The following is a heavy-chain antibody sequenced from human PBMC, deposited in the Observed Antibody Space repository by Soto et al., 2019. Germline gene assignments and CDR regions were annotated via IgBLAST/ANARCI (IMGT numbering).Heavy chain of an antibody. CDR2: IYYSGST. Sequence: SETLSLTCTVSGGSISSSGYYWGWIRQPPGKGLEWIGSIYYSGSTYSNPSLKRRVTISADTSKNQFSLKLSSVTAADTAVYYCARCYGSGTWSDYWGQGTLVTVSS. V-gene: IGHV4-39*01. D-gene: IGHD3-10*01. CDR3: ARCYGSGTWSDY. CDR1: GGSISSSGYY. J-gene: IGHJ4*02.